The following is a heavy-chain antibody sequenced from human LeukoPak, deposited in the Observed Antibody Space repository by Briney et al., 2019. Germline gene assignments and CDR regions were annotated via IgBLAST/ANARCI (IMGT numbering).Heavy chain of an antibody. D-gene: IGHD3-22*01. J-gene: IGHJ4*02. V-gene: IGHV1-2*02. CDR2: INPNSGGT. CDR1: GYTFTGYY. CDR3: ARANYYDSSGYHSSDY. Sequence: GASVKVSCKASGYTFTGYYMHWVRQAPGQGLEWMGWINPNSGGTNYAQKLQGRVTMTTDTSTSTAYMELRSLRSDDTAVYYCARANYYDSSGYHSSDYWGQGTLVIVSS.